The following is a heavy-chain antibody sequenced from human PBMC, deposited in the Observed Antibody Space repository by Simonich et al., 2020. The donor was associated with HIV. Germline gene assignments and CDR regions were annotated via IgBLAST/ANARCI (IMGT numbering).Heavy chain of an antibody. D-gene: IGHD3-16*01. CDR2: TTPILGIA. Sequence: QVQLVQSGAEVKKPGSSVKVSCKASGGTSSSFAISWVRQAPGQGLEWMGGTTPILGIANYAQKFQGRVTITADKSTSTAYMELSSLRSEDTAVYFCASLGAPHAFDIWGQGTMVTVSS. CDR3: ASLGAPHAFDI. V-gene: IGHV1-69*09. CDR1: GGTSSSFA. J-gene: IGHJ3*02.